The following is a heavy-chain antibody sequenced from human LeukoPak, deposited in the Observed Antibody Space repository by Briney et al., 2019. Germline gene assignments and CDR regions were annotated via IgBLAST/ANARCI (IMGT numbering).Heavy chain of an antibody. D-gene: IGHD3-3*01. CDR1: GGSFSGYY. Sequence: PSETLSLTCAVYGGSFSGYYWSWIRQPPGKGLEWIGEINHSGSTNYDPSLKSRVTISVDTSKNQFSLKLSSVTAADTAVYYCARGRYDFWSGYSYYFDYRGQGTLVTVSS. CDR2: INHSGST. J-gene: IGHJ4*02. CDR3: ARGRYDFWSGYSYYFDY. V-gene: IGHV4-34*01.